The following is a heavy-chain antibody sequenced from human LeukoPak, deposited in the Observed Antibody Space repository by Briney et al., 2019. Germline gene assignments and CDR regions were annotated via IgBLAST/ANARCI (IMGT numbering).Heavy chain of an antibody. J-gene: IGHJ6*02. CDR3: VISRGIYGDYAIYYYGMDV. CDR2: FDPEDGET. Sequence: ASVKVSCKVSGYTLTELSMHWVRQAPGKGLEWMGGFDPEDGETIYAQKFQGRVTMTEDTSTDTAYMELSSLRSEDTAVYYCVISRGIYGDYAIYYYGMDVWGQGTTVTVSS. D-gene: IGHD4-17*01. V-gene: IGHV1-24*01. CDR1: GYTLTELS.